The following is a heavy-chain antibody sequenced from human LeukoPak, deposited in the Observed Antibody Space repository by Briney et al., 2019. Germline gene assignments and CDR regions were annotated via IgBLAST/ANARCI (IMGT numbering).Heavy chain of an antibody. CDR2: ISSSSSYI. CDR3: ARAHWRVAFDI. CDR1: GFTFSSYS. V-gene: IGHV3-21*01. Sequence: GGSLRLSCAASGFTFSSYSMNWVSQAPGKGLEWVSSISSSSSYIYYADSVKGRFTISRDNAKNSLYLQMNSLRAEDTAVYYCARAHWRVAFDIWGQGTMVTVSS. J-gene: IGHJ3*02.